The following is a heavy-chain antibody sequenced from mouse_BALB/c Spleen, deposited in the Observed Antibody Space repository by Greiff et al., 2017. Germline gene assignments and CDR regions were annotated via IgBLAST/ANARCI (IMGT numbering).Heavy chain of an antibody. CDR2: ISYSGST. CDR3: ARWGYGKGAWFAY. D-gene: IGHD2-10*02. Sequence: DVKLQESGPSLVKPSQTLSLTCSVTGDSITSGYWNWIRKFPGNKLEYMGYISYSGSTYYNPSLKSRISITRDTSKNQYYLQLNSVTTEDTATYYCARWGYGKGAWFAYWGQGTLVTVSA. CDR1: GDSITSGY. J-gene: IGHJ3*01. V-gene: IGHV3-8*02.